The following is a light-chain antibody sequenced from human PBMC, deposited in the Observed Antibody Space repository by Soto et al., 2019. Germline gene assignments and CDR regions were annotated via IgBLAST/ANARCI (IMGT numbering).Light chain of an antibody. J-gene: IGKJ4*01. Sequence: EIVLTQSPGTLSLSPGERATLSCRASQSITNNYLAWYQQKPGRAHRLLIYGASSRATGIPDRFSGGGSGTDFTLTISRLEPEDFAVYYCQQFSSYPLTFGGGTKVDIK. CDR2: GAS. CDR3: QQFSSYPLT. V-gene: IGKV3-20*01. CDR1: QSITNNY.